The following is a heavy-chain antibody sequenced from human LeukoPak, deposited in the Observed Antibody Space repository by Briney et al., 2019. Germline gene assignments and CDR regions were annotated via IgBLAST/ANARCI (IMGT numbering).Heavy chain of an antibody. Sequence: GGSLRLSCAASGFTVRSNYMSWVRQAPGKGLEWVSSLSGSGGNTYYADSVKGRFAISRDNSKNTLYLQMNSLRAEDTAKYYCAKVASLCTSTSCVRGGFDYWGQGTLVTVSS. CDR3: AKVASLCTSTSCVRGGFDY. J-gene: IGHJ4*02. D-gene: IGHD2-2*01. CDR1: GFTVRSNY. CDR2: LSGSGGNT. V-gene: IGHV3-23*01.